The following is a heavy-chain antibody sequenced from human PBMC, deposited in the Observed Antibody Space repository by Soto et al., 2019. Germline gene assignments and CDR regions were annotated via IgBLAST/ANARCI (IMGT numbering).Heavy chain of an antibody. Sequence: QVQPVQSGAEVKKPGASVKVSCKASGYTFTSYDINWVRQATGQGLEWMGWRNPNSGNTGDAQKFQGRVTMTRNTSISTAYMELSSLRSEDTAVYYCARGERVTYYYYCMDVWGQGTTVTVSS. CDR3: ARGERVTYYYYCMDV. J-gene: IGHJ6*02. D-gene: IGHD2-21*02. CDR1: GYTFTSYD. CDR2: RNPNSGNT. V-gene: IGHV1-8*01.